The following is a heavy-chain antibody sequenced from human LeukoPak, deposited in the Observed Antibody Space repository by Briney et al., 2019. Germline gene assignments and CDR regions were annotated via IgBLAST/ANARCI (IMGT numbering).Heavy chain of an antibody. CDR3: AKDDAWLRFGE. V-gene: IGHV3-74*01. D-gene: IGHD3-10*01. CDR2: INSDGSST. Sequence: GGSLRLSCAASGFTFSSYWMHWVRQAPGKGLVWVSRINSDGSSTSYADSVKGRFTLSRDNAKNTLYLQMNSLRAEDTAVYYCAKDDAWLRFGEWSQGTLVTVSS. J-gene: IGHJ4*02. CDR1: GFTFSSYW.